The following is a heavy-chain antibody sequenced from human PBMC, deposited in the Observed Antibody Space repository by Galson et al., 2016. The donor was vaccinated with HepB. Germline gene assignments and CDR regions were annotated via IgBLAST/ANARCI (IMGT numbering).Heavy chain of an antibody. CDR2: ISYDGSKK. CDR1: GFRFSDYN. CDR3: AKDEFLEGDYYYYGMDV. D-gene: IGHD3-3*01. V-gene: IGHV3-30*18. Sequence: SLRLSCAASGFRFSDYNMNWVRQAPGRGLEWVAVISYDGSKKYYADSVKGRFTISRDNSKNTLYLQMSSLRAEDTAVYYCAKDEFLEGDYYYYGMDVWGQGTTVTVSS. J-gene: IGHJ6*02.